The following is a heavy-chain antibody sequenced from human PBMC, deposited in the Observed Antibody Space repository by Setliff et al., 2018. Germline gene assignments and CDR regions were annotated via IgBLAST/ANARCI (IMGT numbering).Heavy chain of an antibody. Sequence: ASVKVSCKASGYTFTSYGISWVRQAPGQGLEWMGWISAYNGNTNYAQKLQGRVTMTSDTSTNTVYLEVSSLRSEDTAVYYCARRPGYRSAHSNESYWGQGTLVTVS. D-gene: IGHD3-16*02. V-gene: IGHV1-18*01. CDR1: GYTFTSYG. J-gene: IGHJ4*02. CDR2: ISAYNGNT. CDR3: ARRPGYRSAHSNESY.